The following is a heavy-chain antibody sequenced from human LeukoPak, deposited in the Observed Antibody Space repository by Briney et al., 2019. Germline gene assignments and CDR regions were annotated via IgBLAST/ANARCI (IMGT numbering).Heavy chain of an antibody. D-gene: IGHD1-26*01. CDR3: ARVRELLGDY. Sequence: SETLSLTCTVSGGSISSYYWSWIRQPPGKGLEWIGYIHYSGSTNNNPSLKSRVTISVDTSKNQFSLKLSSVTAADTAVYYCARVRELLGDYWGQGTLVTVSS. CDR2: IHYSGST. J-gene: IGHJ4*02. V-gene: IGHV4-59*01. CDR1: GGSISSYY.